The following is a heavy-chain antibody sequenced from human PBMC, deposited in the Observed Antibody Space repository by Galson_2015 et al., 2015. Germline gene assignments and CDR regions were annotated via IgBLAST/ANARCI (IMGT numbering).Heavy chain of an antibody. CDR2: ISFDGSNN. J-gene: IGHJ4*02. D-gene: IGHD2-15*01. CDR1: GFTFSTYA. CDR3: ARAFGARCGRGSAPDF. Sequence: SLRLSCAASGFTFSTYAFHWVRQAPGKGLEWVALISFDGSNNYYADSLKGRFTISRDNSKNTLYLQMNGLIPEDTAVYYCARAFGARCGRGSAPDFGGQGTLVTCSS. V-gene: IGHV3-30-3*01.